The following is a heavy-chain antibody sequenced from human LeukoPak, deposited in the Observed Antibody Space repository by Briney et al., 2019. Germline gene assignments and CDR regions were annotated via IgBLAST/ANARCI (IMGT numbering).Heavy chain of an antibody. J-gene: IGHJ4*02. D-gene: IGHD3-10*01. CDR2: IKDKPNRYAT. Sequence: GGSLRLSCAASGFTFADSAIQWVRQASGKGLEWLGRIKDKPNRYATVYAASVKGRFTFSRDDSKNMAYLQMNSLKTEDTAVYYCTRVRGLILWFGESSFDYWGQGTLVTVSS. CDR1: GFTFADSA. CDR3: TRVRGLILWFGESSFDY. V-gene: IGHV3-73*01.